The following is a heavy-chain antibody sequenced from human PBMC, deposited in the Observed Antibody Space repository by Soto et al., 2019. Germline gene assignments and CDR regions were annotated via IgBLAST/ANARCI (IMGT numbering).Heavy chain of an antibody. CDR2: IHYSGST. CDR3: ARHEGNGSVWPLDY. V-gene: IGHV4-39*01. J-gene: IGHJ4*02. CDR1: GDSIGTTHSY. D-gene: IGHD2-8*02. Sequence: SETLSLTCTVSGDSIGTTHSYWAWIRQSPGKGLEWIGNIHYSGSTYYMPSLRSRVTLSVDTSKNQFSLRLTSVTAEDTAVYYCARHEGNGSVWPLDYWGQGILVTVSS.